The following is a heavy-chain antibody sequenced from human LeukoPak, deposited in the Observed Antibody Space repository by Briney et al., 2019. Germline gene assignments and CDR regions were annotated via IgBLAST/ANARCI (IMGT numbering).Heavy chain of an antibody. J-gene: IGHJ6*02. CDR2: ICTSGST. CDR3: ARQPPYCSGGSCYYYYGMDV. Sequence: SETLSLTCTVSGGSISSYYWSWIRQPAGKGLEWIGRICTSGSTNYNPSLKSRVTMSVDTSKNQFSLKLSSVTAADTAVYYCARQPPYCSGGSCYYYYGMDVWGQGTTVTVSS. CDR1: GGSISSYY. V-gene: IGHV4-4*07. D-gene: IGHD2-15*01.